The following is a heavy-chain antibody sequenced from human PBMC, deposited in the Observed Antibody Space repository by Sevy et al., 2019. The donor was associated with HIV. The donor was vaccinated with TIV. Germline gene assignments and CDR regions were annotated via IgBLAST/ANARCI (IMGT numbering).Heavy chain of an antibody. CDR3: VREGLGGYSYSLDY. J-gene: IGHJ4*01. CDR1: GFSFSIYW. V-gene: IGHV3-7*01. CDR2: MKQDGSEE. D-gene: IGHD5-18*01. Sequence: GGYLRLSCAASGFSFSIYWMSWVRQAPGKGLEWVATMKQDGSEEDYVDSVKGRFTISRDNAKNSLFLQINSLSAEDTAVYYCVREGLGGYSYSLDYWGHGTLVTVSS.